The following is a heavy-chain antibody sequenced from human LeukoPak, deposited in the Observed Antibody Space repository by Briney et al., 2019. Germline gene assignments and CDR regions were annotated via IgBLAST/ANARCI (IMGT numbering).Heavy chain of an antibody. Sequence: GASVRVSCKASGYTFSSYAMNWVRHTPGQGLEWMGWINTNTGNPTYAQGFIGRSVFSLDTSVSTAFLQISSLKAEDTAVYYCARDPGLAHGGYDSCFDYWGQGTLVTVSS. D-gene: IGHD5-12*01. CDR2: INTNTGNP. J-gene: IGHJ4*02. CDR1: GYTFSSYA. CDR3: ARDPGLAHGGYDSCFDY. V-gene: IGHV7-4-1*02.